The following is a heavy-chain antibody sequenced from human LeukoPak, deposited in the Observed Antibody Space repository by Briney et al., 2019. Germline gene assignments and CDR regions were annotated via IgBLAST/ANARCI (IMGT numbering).Heavy chain of an antibody. Sequence: GGSLRLSCAASGFTFSSYAMHWVRQAPGKGLEWVVVISYDGSNKYYADSVKGRFTISRDNSKNTLYLQMNSLRAEDTAVYYCARDFSYSSSWDAFDIWGQGTMVTVSS. J-gene: IGHJ3*02. CDR3: ARDFSYSSSWDAFDI. D-gene: IGHD6-13*01. V-gene: IGHV3-30-3*01. CDR2: ISYDGSNK. CDR1: GFTFSSYA.